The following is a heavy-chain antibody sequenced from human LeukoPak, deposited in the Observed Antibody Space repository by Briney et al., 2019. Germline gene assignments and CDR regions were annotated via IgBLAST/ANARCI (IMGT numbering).Heavy chain of an antibody. D-gene: IGHD6-19*01. J-gene: IGHJ4*02. Sequence: ASVKVSCKASGYSFTDYYIHWGRQAPGQGLEWMGWINPDSGGTNYAQKLQGRVTMTTDTSTSTAYMELRSLRSDDTAVYYCARAFRFPRASQQWLEFDYWGQGTLVTVSS. CDR1: GYSFTDYY. V-gene: IGHV1-2*02. CDR3: ARAFRFPRASQQWLEFDY. CDR2: INPDSGGT.